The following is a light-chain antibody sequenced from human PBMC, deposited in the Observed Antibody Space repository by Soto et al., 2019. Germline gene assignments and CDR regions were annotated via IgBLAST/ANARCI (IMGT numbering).Light chain of an antibody. CDR1: QSVSSSY. Sequence: EIVLTQSPGTLSLSPGERATLSCRASQSVSSSYLAWYQQKPGQAPRLLIYGASSRATGIPDRFSGSGSGTDFTLTISRLEPEDFVVYYCQQYGSSPLITFSQGTRLEIK. CDR2: GAS. CDR3: QQYGSSPLIT. V-gene: IGKV3-20*01. J-gene: IGKJ5*01.